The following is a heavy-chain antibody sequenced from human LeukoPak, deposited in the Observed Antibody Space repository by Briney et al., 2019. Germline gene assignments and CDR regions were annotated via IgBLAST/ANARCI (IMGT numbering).Heavy chain of an antibody. CDR1: GFTFSNYA. V-gene: IGHV3-23*01. J-gene: IGHJ4*02. D-gene: IGHD3-9*01. CDR2: ITGSGTST. CDR3: VIWGDYDVLTGYYVPDY. Sequence: PGASLRLSCVASGFTFSNYAMSWVRQAPGKGLEWVSAITGSGTSTCYADSLKGRFTISRDNSKNTVFLQMNSLRHEDTAIYYCVIWGDYDVLTGYYVPDYWGQGTLVTVSS.